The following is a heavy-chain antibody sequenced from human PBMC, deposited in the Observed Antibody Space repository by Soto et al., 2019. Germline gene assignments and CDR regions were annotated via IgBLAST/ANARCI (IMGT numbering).Heavy chain of an antibody. CDR1: GYSISSGGYY. D-gene: IGHD3-3*01. CDR2: IFYDGRT. V-gene: IGHV4-31*03. CDR3: AREERSGYYGADY. Sequence: QVQLQETGPGLVKPSQTLSLTCTVSGYSISSGGYYWSWIRQFPGRGLEWIGYIFYDGRTGYNPSLKSRIYISVDSSKNQFSLRLSSVTAADTAVYFCAREERSGYYGADYWGQGTLVTVSS. J-gene: IGHJ4*02.